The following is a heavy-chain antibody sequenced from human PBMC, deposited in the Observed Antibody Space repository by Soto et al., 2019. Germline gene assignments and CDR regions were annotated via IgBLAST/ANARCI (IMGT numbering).Heavy chain of an antibody. CDR3: ARGRATAISFVFDY. CDR2: IYTSGNT. Sequence: EVQVVESGGDLVQPGGSLRLSCAASAFTVSSNYMTWVRQAPGKGLEWVAVIYTSGNTDYADSVKGRCTISRDHSKISVSLQMNSLRTEVTAGYYCARGRATAISFVFDYWGQGTLVTVSS. D-gene: IGHD5-18*01. V-gene: IGHV3-66*01. CDR1: AFTVSSNY. J-gene: IGHJ4*02.